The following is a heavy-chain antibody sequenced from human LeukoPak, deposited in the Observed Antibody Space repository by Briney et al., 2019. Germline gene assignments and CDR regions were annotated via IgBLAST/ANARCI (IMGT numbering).Heavy chain of an antibody. CDR1: GFTFSSYA. Sequence: GGSLRLSCAASGFTFSSYAMSWVRQAPGKGLEWVSTIGGSGANTYYADSVKGRFTISRDNSKNTLYLQMNSLRAEDTAVYYCAKGSSPFDYWGQGTLVTVSS. J-gene: IGHJ4*02. CDR2: IGGSGANT. CDR3: AKGSSPFDY. V-gene: IGHV3-23*01. D-gene: IGHD6-13*01.